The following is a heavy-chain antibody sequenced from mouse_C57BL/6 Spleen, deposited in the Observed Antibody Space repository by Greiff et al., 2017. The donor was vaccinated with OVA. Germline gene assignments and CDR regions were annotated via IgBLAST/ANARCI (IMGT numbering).Heavy chain of an antibody. CDR2: IDPSDSYT. J-gene: IGHJ3*01. V-gene: IGHV1-69*01. CDR1: GYTFTSYW. Sequence: QVQLKQPGAELVMPGASVKLSCKASGYTFTSYWMHWVKQRPGQGLEWIGEIDPSDSYTNYNQKFKGKSTLTVDKSSSTAYMQLSSLTSEDSAVYYCARGYSNYSAGFAYWGQGTLVTVSA. D-gene: IGHD2-5*01. CDR3: ARGYSNYSAGFAY.